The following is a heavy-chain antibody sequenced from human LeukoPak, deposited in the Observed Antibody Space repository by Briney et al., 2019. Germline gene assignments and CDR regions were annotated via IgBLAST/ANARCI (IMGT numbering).Heavy chain of an antibody. CDR3: AKDDTGYFDC. CDR2: IIAMFGTA. V-gene: IGHV1-69*05. D-gene: IGHD7-27*01. J-gene: IGHJ4*02. CDR1: GGTLRSYA. Sequence: GSSVKVSCRASGGTLRSYAISWVRQAPGQGLEWMGGIIAMFGTATYAQKFQGRVTITMDESTHTAYMELTSLTSEDTAVYYCAKDDTGYFDCWGQGTLVTVSS.